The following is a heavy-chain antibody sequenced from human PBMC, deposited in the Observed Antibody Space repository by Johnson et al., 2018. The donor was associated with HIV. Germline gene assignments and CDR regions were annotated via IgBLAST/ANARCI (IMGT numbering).Heavy chain of an antibody. Sequence: VQLVESGGGLVQPGGSLRLSCAASGFTVSSNYMSWVRQAPGKGLEWVSVIYSGGSTYYADSVKGRFTISRDNSKNTLYLQMNSLRAEDTAVYYCARDSLQQPDAFYIWGQGTMVTVSS. V-gene: IGHV3-66*01. CDR3: ARDSLQQPDAFYI. D-gene: IGHD6-13*01. J-gene: IGHJ3*02. CDR1: GFTVSSNY. CDR2: IYSGGST.